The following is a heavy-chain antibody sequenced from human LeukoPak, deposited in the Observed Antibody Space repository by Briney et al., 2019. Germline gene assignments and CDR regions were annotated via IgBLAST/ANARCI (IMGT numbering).Heavy chain of an antibody. CDR2: INWNGGST. V-gene: IGHV3-20*04. D-gene: IGHD3-3*01. CDR3: ARVKGSGYRNSIDY. CDR1: GFTFDDYA. J-gene: IGHJ4*02. Sequence: PGGSLRLSCAASGFTFDDYAMKWVRQAPGKGLESVSGINWNGGSTYYIDSVKGRFTISRDNAKNSLYLQMNSLRAEDTALYYCARVKGSGYRNSIDYWGQGTLVTVSS.